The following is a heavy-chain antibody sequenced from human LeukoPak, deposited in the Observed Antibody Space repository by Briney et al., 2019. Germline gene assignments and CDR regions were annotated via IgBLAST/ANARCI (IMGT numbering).Heavy chain of an antibody. D-gene: IGHD1-26*01. V-gene: IGHV3-21*04. CDR3: ARGGGLDV. J-gene: IGHJ6*02. CDR1: GFTFSNYT. Sequence: KPGGSLRLSCAASGFTFSNYTMNWVRQAPGKGLEWVSSISRSSINIYYADSVKGRFTISRDNAKSSLYLQMSNLRAEDTAVYFCARGGGLDVWGQGATVTVSS. CDR2: ISRSSINI.